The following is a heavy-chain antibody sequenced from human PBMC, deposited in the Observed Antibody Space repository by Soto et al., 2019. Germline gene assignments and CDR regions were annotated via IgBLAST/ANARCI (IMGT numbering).Heavy chain of an antibody. Sequence: SSGTQSLTCSVAGGSSNNFADYWGRIRPPRGKGLEWIGTVYYNENTYYNPSLKSRVAISVDTAKNQFSLTLRSVTAADTAIYFCARRERYYGSPGWFDPWGQGTLVTVSA. CDR3: ARRERYYGSPGWFDP. V-gene: IGHV4-39*01. J-gene: IGHJ5*01. CDR2: VYYNENT. D-gene: IGHD3-10*01. CDR1: GGSSNNFADY.